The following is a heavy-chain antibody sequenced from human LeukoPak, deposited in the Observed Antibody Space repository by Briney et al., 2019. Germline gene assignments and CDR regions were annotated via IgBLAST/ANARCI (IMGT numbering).Heavy chain of an antibody. CDR2: ISGSGGST. D-gene: IGHD5-12*01. J-gene: IGHJ6*02. CDR1: GFTFSSYA. CDR3: AKGIVATMNYYYYGMDV. Sequence: GGSLRLSCAASGFTFSSYAMSWVRQAPGKGLEWVSAISGSGGSTYYADSVKGRFTISRDNSKNTLYLQMNSLRAEDTALYYCAKGIVATMNYYYYGMDVWGQGTTVTVSS. V-gene: IGHV3-23*01.